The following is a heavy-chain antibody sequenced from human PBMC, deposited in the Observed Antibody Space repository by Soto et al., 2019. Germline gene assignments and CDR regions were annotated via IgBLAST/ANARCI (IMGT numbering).Heavy chain of an antibody. J-gene: IGHJ5*02. CDR1: GGTFSSYT. CDR2: IIPILGIA. CDR3: ARLVRAARSRTHLNWFDP. D-gene: IGHD6-6*01. V-gene: IGHV1-69*02. Sequence: SVKVSCKASGGTFSSYTISWVRQAPGQGLEWMGRIIPILGIANYNPSLKSRVTISVDTSKNQFSLKLSSVTAADTAVYYCARLVRAARSRTHLNWFDPWGQGTLVTVSS.